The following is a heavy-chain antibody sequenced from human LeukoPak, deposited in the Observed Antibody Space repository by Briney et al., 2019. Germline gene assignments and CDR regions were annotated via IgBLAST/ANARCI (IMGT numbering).Heavy chain of an antibody. V-gene: IGHV3-23*01. Sequence: PGGSLRLSCAASGFTFSSYAMSWVRQAPGKGLEWVSAISGSGGSTYYADSVKGRFTISRDNSKNTLYLQMNSLRAEDTTVYYCAKDQQFQRCFDIWGQGTMVTVSS. CDR3: AKDQQFQRCFDI. J-gene: IGHJ3*02. CDR1: GFTFSSYA. CDR2: ISGSGGST. D-gene: IGHD2-2*01.